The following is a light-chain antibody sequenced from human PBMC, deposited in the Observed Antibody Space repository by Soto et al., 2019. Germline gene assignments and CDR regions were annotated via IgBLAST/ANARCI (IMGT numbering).Light chain of an antibody. J-gene: IGKJ3*01. V-gene: IGKV3-20*01. CDR2: GAS. CDR3: QQYGSSPFT. Sequence: EIVLTQSPGTLSLSPGERATLSCRASQSVSSNYLAWYQQKPGQAPRLLIYGASSRATGIPDRFSGSGSATGFTLTISRLEPDDFAVYYCQQYGSSPFTFGPGTKVDIK. CDR1: QSVSSNY.